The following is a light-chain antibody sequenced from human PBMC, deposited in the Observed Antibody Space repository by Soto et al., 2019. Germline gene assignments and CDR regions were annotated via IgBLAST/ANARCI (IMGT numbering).Light chain of an antibody. CDR3: QQYKNWYT. CDR2: RTS. J-gene: IGKJ2*01. Sequence: IVMTQSPATLSVSPGERATLSCRASQSVSSNLVWYQQKPGQAPRLLIYRTSTRATGIPARFSGSGSGTEFTLTISSLQSEDFAVYYCQQYKNWYTFGQGTKLEIK. V-gene: IGKV3-15*01. CDR1: QSVSSN.